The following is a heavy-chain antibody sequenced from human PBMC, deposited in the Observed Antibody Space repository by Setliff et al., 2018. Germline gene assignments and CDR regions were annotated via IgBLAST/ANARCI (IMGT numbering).Heavy chain of an antibody. CDR3: ARDGRTRYYYYYMDV. CDR2: IKQDGSEK. CDR1: GFTFSSYW. V-gene: IGHV3-7*01. J-gene: IGHJ6*03. Sequence: PGGSLRLSCAASGFTFSSYWMSWVRQALGKGLEWVANIKQDGSEKYYVDSVKGRFTISRDNAKNSLYLQMNSLRAEDTAVYYCARDGRTRYYYYYMDVWGKGTTVTVSS.